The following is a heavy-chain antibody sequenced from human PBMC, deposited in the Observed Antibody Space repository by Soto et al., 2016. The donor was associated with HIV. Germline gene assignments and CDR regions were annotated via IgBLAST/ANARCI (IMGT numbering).Heavy chain of an antibody. CDR2: INPNSGGT. Sequence: QVQLVQSGAEVKKPGASVKVSCKASGYTFTGYYMHWVRQAPGQGLEWMGWINPNSGGTNYAQKFQGRVTMTRDTSISTAYMELSRLRSDDTAVYYCARVAPKSPYYYDSSGYPSGFDYWGQGTLVTVSS. D-gene: IGHD3-22*01. CDR3: ARVAPKSPYYYDSSGYPSGFDY. CDR1: GYTFTGYY. J-gene: IGHJ4*02. V-gene: IGHV1-2*02.